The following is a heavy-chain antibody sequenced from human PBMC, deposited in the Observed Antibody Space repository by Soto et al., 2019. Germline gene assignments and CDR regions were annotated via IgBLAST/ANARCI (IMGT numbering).Heavy chain of an antibody. Sequence: GGSLRLSCAASGFTFSSYWMSWVRQAPGKGLEWVSSISSSSSYIYYADSVKGRFTISRDNAKNSLYLQMNSLRDEDTAVYYCARDMDYYDSSGYHLSYFDYWGQGTLVTVSS. CDR1: GFTFSSYW. D-gene: IGHD3-22*01. CDR3: ARDMDYYDSSGYHLSYFDY. J-gene: IGHJ4*02. V-gene: IGHV3-21*01. CDR2: ISSSSSYI.